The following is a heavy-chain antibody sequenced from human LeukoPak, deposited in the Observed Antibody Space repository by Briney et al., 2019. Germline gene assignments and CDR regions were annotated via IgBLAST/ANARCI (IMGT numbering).Heavy chain of an antibody. CDR3: ARTRDDYNWEPDY. CDR2: MFYSGRT. Sequence: PSETLSLTCTVSGGSIRTHYWSWIRQPPGKGLEWIGYMFYSGRTNYNPSLKSRATISLDTSRNQFSLKLSSVTAADTAIYYCARTRDDYNWEPDYWGRGTLVTVSS. J-gene: IGHJ4*02. D-gene: IGHD5-24*01. V-gene: IGHV4-59*11. CDR1: GGSIRTHY.